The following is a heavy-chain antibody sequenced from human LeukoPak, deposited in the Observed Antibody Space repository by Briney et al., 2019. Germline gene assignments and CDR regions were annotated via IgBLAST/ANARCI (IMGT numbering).Heavy chain of an antibody. Sequence: PGGSLRLSCAASGFTFSNYAMHWVRQAPGKGLDCVAVISYGGNIKIRADSVKGRFTISRDDSTNTLFLQMNSLTAEDTAVYYCARDIVAGSPGYFDYWGQGTLVTVSS. CDR3: ARDIVAGSPGYFDY. J-gene: IGHJ4*02. D-gene: IGHD6-19*01. CDR1: GFTFSNYA. CDR2: ISYGGNIK. V-gene: IGHV3-30*01.